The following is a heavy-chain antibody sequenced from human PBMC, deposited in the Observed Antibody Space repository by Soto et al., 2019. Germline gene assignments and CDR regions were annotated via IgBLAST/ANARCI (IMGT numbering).Heavy chain of an antibody. CDR3: AREPATVKPEGVDF. CDR1: GYTFSDYY. J-gene: IGHJ4*02. Sequence: GASVKVSFKASGYTFSDYYIHWVRQAPGQGLEWMGWINPNSGGTKYAPKFQGGVTMTRDTSITTAYMELSRLRPGDTAVYYCAREPATVKPEGVDFWGQGTLVTVSS. CDR2: INPNSGGT. D-gene: IGHD1-1*01. V-gene: IGHV1-2*02.